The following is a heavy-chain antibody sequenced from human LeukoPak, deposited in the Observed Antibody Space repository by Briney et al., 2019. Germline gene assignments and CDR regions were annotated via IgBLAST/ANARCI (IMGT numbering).Heavy chain of an antibody. Sequence: PGRSLRLSCAASGFTFSSYGMHWVRQAPGKGLEWVAVISYDGSNKYYADSVKGRFTISRDNSKNTLYLQMSSLRAEDTAVYYCAKAHLIHDNNQSKYRYYYYYGMDVWGQGTTVTVSS. CDR1: GFTFSSYG. CDR3: AKAHLIHDNNQSKYRYYYYYGMDV. CDR2: ISYDGSNK. D-gene: IGHD1-14*01. J-gene: IGHJ6*02. V-gene: IGHV3-30*18.